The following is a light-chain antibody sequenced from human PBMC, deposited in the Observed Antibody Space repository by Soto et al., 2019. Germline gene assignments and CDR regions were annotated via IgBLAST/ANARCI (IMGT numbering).Light chain of an antibody. CDR3: QQYGSSPPET. J-gene: IGKJ1*01. CDR2: GAS. Sequence: EIVLTQSPGTLSLSPGEMATLSCSASQSVSSSYLAWYQQKPGQAPRLLIYGASSRATGIPDRFSGSGSGTDFTLTISRLEPEDFAVYYCQQYGSSPPETFGQGTK. CDR1: QSVSSSY. V-gene: IGKV3-20*01.